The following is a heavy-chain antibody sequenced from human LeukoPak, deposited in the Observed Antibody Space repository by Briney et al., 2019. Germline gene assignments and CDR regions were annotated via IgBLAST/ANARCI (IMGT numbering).Heavy chain of an antibody. V-gene: IGHV3-73*01. CDR2: IRSKANSYAT. Sequence: GGSLRLSCAASGFTFSGSAMHWVRQASGKGLEWVGRIRSKANSYATAYAASVKGRFTISRDDSKNTAYLQMNSLKTEDTAVYYCTRRDYGSSGYVDYWGQGTLVTVSS. CDR3: TRRDYGSSGYVDY. D-gene: IGHD3-22*01. J-gene: IGHJ4*02. CDR1: GFTFSGSA.